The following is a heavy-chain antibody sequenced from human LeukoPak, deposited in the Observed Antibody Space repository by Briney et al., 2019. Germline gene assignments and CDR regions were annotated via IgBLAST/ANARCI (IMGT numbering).Heavy chain of an antibody. Sequence: GASVKPSCKASQHTVTAYYMHSARQAPGQRPEWMGWIKPNSGGTNYAQKFPGRVTMTRDTSISTDYMELSRLRSDDTVVYYCAQGDYVGYWGQGTLVTVSS. CDR3: AQGDYVGY. V-gene: IGHV1-2*02. J-gene: IGHJ4*02. CDR1: QHTVTAYY. CDR2: IKPNSGGT.